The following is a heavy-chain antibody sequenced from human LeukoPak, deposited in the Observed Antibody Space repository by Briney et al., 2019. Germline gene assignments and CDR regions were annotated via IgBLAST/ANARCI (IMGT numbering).Heavy chain of an antibody. Sequence: GASVKVSCKASGYTFTAGYYMHWVRQAPGQGLGWMGWINPNSGGTNYAQKFQGRVTMTRDTSISTAYMELSRLRSDDTAVYYCARASNIVGPWGQGTLVTVSS. CDR3: ARASNIVGP. CDR1: GYTFTAGYY. CDR2: INPNSGGT. D-gene: IGHD2-15*01. J-gene: IGHJ5*02. V-gene: IGHV1-2*02.